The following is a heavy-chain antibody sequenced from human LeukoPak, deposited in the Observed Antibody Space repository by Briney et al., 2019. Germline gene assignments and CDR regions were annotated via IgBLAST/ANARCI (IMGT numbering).Heavy chain of an antibody. CDR2: ISSSGSTI. CDR3: ARGRSWSYFDY. J-gene: IGHJ4*02. CDR1: GFTFSSYE. V-gene: IGHV3-48*03. D-gene: IGHD6-13*01. Sequence: GGSLRLSCAASGFTFSSYEMNWVRRAPGKGLEWVSYISSSGSTIYYADSVKGRFTISRDNAKNSLYLQMNCLRAEDTAVYYCARGRSWSYFDYWGQGTLVTVSS.